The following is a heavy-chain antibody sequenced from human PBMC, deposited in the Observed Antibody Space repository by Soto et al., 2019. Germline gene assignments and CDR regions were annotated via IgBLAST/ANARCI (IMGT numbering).Heavy chain of an antibody. CDR1: GDSFSSVGYY. V-gene: IGHV4-31*03. Sequence: QVQLQESGPGVVKSSQTLSLTCTISGDSFSSVGYYWSWIRQYPGKGLEWIGCVYHSGSTHYNPSLQSRVTMSMDTSESQFSLKLNSVTAADTAVYYCVRDTSLWYFVNWGQGTLVTVSP. J-gene: IGHJ4*02. CDR2: VYHSGST. CDR3: VRDTSLWYFVN. D-gene: IGHD2-21*01.